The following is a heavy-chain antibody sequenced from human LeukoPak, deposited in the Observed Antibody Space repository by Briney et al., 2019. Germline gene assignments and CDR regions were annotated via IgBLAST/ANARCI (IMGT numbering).Heavy chain of an antibody. J-gene: IGHJ4*02. V-gene: IGHV4-59*01. CDR1: GGPNSSYH. Sequence: PSETLSLTCTVSGGPNSSYHWSWIRRPPGKGLEWIGHYYYSWSNNYHPSLKSRVTISVDTSKNQFSPKLSSVTAADTAVYYCAREPTYCSGGSCYFDYWGQGTLVTVSS. D-gene: IGHD2-15*01. CDR3: AREPTYCSGGSCYFDY. CDR2: YYYSWSN.